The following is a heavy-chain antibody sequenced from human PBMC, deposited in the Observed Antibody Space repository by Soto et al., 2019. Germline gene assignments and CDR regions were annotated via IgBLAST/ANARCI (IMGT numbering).Heavy chain of an antibody. CDR1: GFTFSSYA. V-gene: IGHV3-30-3*01. D-gene: IGHD2-2*01. Sequence: QVQLVESGGGVVQPGRSLRLSCAASGFTFSSYAMHWVRQAPGKGLEWVAVISYDGSNKYYADSVKGRFTISRDNSKNTLYLPMNSLRAEDTAVYYCARDPDIVLVPVYGMDVWGQGTTVTVSS. CDR2: ISYDGSNK. CDR3: ARDPDIVLVPVYGMDV. J-gene: IGHJ6*02.